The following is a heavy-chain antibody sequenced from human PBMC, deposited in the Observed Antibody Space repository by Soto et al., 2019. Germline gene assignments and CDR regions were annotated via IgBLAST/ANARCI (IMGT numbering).Heavy chain of an antibody. D-gene: IGHD3-16*01. CDR1: GLTFTRYW. J-gene: IGHJ2*01. CDR2: INIDGSDT. Sequence: PGGSLRLSCATSGLTFTRYWMHWFRQVPGKGLVWVSHINIDGSDTNYADSVKGRFTISRDNAKDTVYLQMNSLRAEDTAVYYGSSRTTLATYLDLWGRGIRVTVPS. CDR3: SSRTTLATYLDL. V-gene: IGHV3-74*01.